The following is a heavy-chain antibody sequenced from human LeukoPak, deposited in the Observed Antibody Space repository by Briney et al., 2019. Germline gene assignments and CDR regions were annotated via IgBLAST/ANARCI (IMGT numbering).Heavy chain of an antibody. CDR1: GFTFSSYA. V-gene: IGHV3-23*01. Sequence: PGGSLRLSCAAPGFTFSSYAMSWVRQAPGKGLEWVSAISGSGGSTYYADSVKGRFTISRDNSKNTLYLQMNSLRAEDTAVYYCAKDNCSSTSCYGYWGQGTLVTVSS. D-gene: IGHD2-2*01. J-gene: IGHJ4*02. CDR2: ISGSGGST. CDR3: AKDNCSSTSCYGY.